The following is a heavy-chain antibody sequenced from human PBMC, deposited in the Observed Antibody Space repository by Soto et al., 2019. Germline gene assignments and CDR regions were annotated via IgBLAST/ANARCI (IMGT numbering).Heavy chain of an antibody. J-gene: IGHJ6*02. V-gene: IGHV2-26*01. Sequence: QVTLKESGPVLVKPTETLTLTCTVSGFSLSNARMGVSWIRQPPGKALEWLAHIFSNDEKSYSTSLKSRLTISKDTSKSQVVLTMTNMDPVDTATYYCARILYSGSYSLVPYYYFGMDVWGQGTTVTVSS. D-gene: IGHD1-26*01. CDR3: ARILYSGSYSLVPYYYFGMDV. CDR1: GFSLSNARMG. CDR2: IFSNDEK.